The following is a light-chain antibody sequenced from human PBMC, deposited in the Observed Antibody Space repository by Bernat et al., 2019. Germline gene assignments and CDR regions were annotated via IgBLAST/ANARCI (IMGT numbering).Light chain of an antibody. J-gene: IGLJ2*01. Sequence: QSGLTQPPSASGSPGQSVTISCTGTSSDIGTYNYVSWYQQNPGKAPKLLIYDVSERPSGVPDRFSGSKSGNTASLAVSGLLAEDEADYCCSSYAYSHTLIFGGGTKLTVL. CDR1: SSDIGTYNY. V-gene: IGLV2-8*01. CDR3: SSYAYSHTLI. CDR2: DVS.